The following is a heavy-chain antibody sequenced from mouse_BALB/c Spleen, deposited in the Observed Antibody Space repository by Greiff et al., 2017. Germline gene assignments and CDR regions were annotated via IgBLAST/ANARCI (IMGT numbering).Heavy chain of an antibody. CDR1: GFTFTDYY. D-gene: IGHD2-4*01. CDR2: IRNKANGYTT. J-gene: IGHJ2*01. Sequence: EVMLVESGGGLVQPGGSLRLSCATSGFTFTDYYMSWVRQPPGKALEWLGFIRNKANGYTTEYSASVKGRFTISRDNPQSILYLQMNTLRAEDSATYYCARCDYDRGFGYWGQGTTLTVSS. CDR3: ARCDYDRGFGY. V-gene: IGHV7-3*02.